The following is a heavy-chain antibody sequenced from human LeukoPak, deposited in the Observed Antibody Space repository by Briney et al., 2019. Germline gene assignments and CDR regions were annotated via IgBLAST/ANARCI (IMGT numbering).Heavy chain of an antibody. CDR2: IYTSGST. V-gene: IGHV4-4*07. CDR1: GGSIGSYY. Sequence: SETLSLTCTVSGGSIGSYYWNWVRRPAGKGLEWIGRIYTSGSTNYNPSLKSRVTMSVDTSKNQFSLKLSSVTAADTAVYYCARDALYCSSTSCYRYWYFDLWGRGTLVTVSS. CDR3: ARDALYCSSTSCYRYWYFDL. J-gene: IGHJ2*01. D-gene: IGHD2-2*01.